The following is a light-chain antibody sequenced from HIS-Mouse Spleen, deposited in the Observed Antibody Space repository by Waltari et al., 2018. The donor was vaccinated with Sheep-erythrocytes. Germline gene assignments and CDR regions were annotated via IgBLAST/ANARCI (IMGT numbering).Light chain of an antibody. CDR3: QAWDSSTVV. CDR2: PVS. J-gene: IGLJ2*01. Sequence: SYELTQPPSVSVSPGQTASITCSGDKLGDKYVCGYQQKPGHSPVLVIYPVSKRPSGIPERFSGSNSGNTATLTISGTQAMDEADYYCQAWDSSTVVFGGGTKLTVL. V-gene: IGLV3-1*01. CDR1: KLGDKY.